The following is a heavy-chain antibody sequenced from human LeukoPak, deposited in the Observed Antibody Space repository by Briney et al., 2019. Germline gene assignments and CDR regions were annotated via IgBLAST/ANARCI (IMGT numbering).Heavy chain of an antibody. J-gene: IGHJ4*02. D-gene: IGHD2-8*01. CDR1: GGTISGYY. Sequence: PSGTLSLTCRASGGTISGYYMHWVRQPPGKGLEWMGFINSSGDTHYSSSVESRVTMSVATSKTQFSLKLTSVSAGDTAVYYCARHHRRTNGGTCFDYWGQGTLVTVSS. CDR3: ARHHRRTNGGTCFDY. CDR2: INSSGDT. V-gene: IGHV4-4*09.